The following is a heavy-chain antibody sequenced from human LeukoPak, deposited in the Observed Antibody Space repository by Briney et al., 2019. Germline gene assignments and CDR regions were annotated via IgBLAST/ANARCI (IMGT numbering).Heavy chain of an antibody. V-gene: IGHV4-59*04. J-gene: IGHJ4*02. D-gene: IGHD6-13*01. CDR2: IYYSGST. CDR1: GGSISSYY. Sequence: NPSETLSLTCTVSGGSISSYYWSWIQQPPGKGLEWIGYIYYSGSTYYNPSLKSRVTISVDTSKNQFSLKLSSVTAADTAVYYCAGMNPGYSSSWYNAYWGQGTLVTVSS. CDR3: AGMNPGYSSSWYNAY.